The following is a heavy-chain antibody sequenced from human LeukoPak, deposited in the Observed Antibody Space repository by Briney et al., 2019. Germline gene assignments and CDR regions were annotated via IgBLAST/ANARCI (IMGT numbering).Heavy chain of an antibody. D-gene: IGHD3-22*01. Sequence: GGSLRLSCTASGFTFRDYAMSWFRQAPGKGLEWVGFLRSKVHGATTEYAASVKGRFTMSRDDSKSIAYLQMNSLKTEDTAVYYCTRSYNYYDSSGYYGFDFWGQGTLVTVPS. J-gene: IGHJ4*02. CDR3: TRSYNYYDSSGYYGFDF. CDR2: LRSKVHGATT. CDR1: GFTFRDYA. V-gene: IGHV3-49*03.